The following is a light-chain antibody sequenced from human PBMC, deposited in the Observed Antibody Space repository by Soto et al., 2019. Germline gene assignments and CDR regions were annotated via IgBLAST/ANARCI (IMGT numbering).Light chain of an antibody. CDR2: GTS. CDR3: QQSGSSPWT. Sequence: ETGLTQSPGTLSLSPGERAXXXXXXSQPVTKSYLAWYQQKPGQAPRLLIFGTSSRATGVPDRFSGSGSGTDFTLTISSLEPEDFAVYFCQQSGSSPWTFGHGTKVDIK. V-gene: IGKV3-20*01. J-gene: IGKJ1*01. CDR1: QPVTKSY.